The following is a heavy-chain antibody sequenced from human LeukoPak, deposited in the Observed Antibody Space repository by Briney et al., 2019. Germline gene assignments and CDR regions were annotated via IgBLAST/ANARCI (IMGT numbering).Heavy chain of an antibody. CDR2: IYYSGST. V-gene: IGHV4-59*08. CDR3: ARHIGGGIIAAAFDY. J-gene: IGHJ4*02. Sequence: ETLSLTCIVSGGSISSYYWSWIRQPPGKGLEWIGYIYYSGSTNYNPSLKSRVTISVDTSKNQFSLRLSSVTAADTAVFYCARHIGGGIIAAAFDYWGQGTLVTVSS. CDR1: GGSISSYY. D-gene: IGHD6-13*01.